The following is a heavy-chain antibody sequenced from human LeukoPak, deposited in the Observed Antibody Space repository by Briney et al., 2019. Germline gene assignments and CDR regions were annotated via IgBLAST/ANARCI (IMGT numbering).Heavy chain of an antibody. CDR1: GVPFSNYY. D-gene: IGHD6-19*01. V-gene: IGHV4-34*01. CDR3: TRAVAGHPD. CDR2: INHSGYT. Sequence: PSETLSLTCAVSGVPFSNYYWSWVRQSPRQGLEWIGEINHSGYTNYNPSLKSRVTMSLDTSKNQFSLILTSVTAADAGVYYCTRAVAGHPDWGQGTLVTVSS. J-gene: IGHJ4*02.